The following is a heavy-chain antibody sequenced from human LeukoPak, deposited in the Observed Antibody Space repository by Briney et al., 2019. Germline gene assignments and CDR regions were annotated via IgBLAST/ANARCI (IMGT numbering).Heavy chain of an antibody. J-gene: IGHJ4*02. CDR2: INNSGST. CDR3: ASGYSNYELTDY. Sequence: SQTLSLTCSVSGDSISSGDYYWSWIRQPPGKGLEWIGEINNSGSTNYNPSLKSRVIISVDTSENQFSLKLSSVTAADTAVYYCASGYSNYELTDYWGQGTLVTVSS. D-gene: IGHD4-11*01. CDR1: GDSISSGDYY. V-gene: IGHV4-61*08.